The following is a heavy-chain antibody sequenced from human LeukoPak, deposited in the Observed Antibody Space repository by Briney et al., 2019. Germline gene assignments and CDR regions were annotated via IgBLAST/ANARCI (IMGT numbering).Heavy chain of an antibody. CDR2: INPSGGST. V-gene: IGHV1-46*04. Sequence: ASVKVSCKASEYTFTNYYLNWVRQAPGQGLEWMGIINPSGGSTSYAQKLQGRVTMTRDTSTSTVYMELSSLRSEDTAVYYCARESVPTICIDYWGQGTLVTVSS. J-gene: IGHJ4*02. CDR1: EYTFTNYY. D-gene: IGHD3-9*01. CDR3: ARESVPTICIDY.